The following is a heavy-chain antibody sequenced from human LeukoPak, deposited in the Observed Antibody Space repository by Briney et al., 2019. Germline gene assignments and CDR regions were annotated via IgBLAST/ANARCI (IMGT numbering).Heavy chain of an antibody. V-gene: IGHV4-4*07. J-gene: IGHJ3*02. Sequence: SETLSLTCTVSGGFISSYYWSWIRQPAGKGLECIWRIYSSGSTNQKPSLKSRVTMSVDTSKNQFSLKLRSVTAADTAVYYCARDTAMAPDAFDIWGQGTMVTVSS. CDR3: ARDTAMAPDAFDI. CDR2: IYSSGST. CDR1: GGFISSYY. D-gene: IGHD5-18*01.